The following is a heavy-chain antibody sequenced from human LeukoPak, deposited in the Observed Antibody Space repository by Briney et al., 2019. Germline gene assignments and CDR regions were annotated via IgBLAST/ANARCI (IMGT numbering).Heavy chain of an antibody. D-gene: IGHD6-13*01. CDR1: GGSISSGGYS. J-gene: IGHJ6*02. CDR3: ARGPDSSSWYYYYYYGMDV. Sequence: SQTLSLTCAVSGGSISSGGYSWSWIRQPPGKGLEWIGYIYHSGSTYYNPSLKSRVTISVDRSKNQFSLKLSSVTAADTAVYYCARGPDSSSWYYYYYYGMDVWGQGTTVTVSS. CDR2: IYHSGST. V-gene: IGHV4-30-2*01.